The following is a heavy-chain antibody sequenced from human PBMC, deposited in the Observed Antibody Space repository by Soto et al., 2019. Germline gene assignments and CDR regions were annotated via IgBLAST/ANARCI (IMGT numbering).Heavy chain of an antibody. CDR3: AAAKFGDYFPSY. D-gene: IGHD4-17*01. CDR2: INMAGATT. V-gene: IGHV3-74*01. CDR1: GFTFSGYW. Sequence: EVQLVESGGGLVQPGGSLRLSCAASGFTFSGYWMHWVRQAPGKGLVWVSRINMAGATTNYADSVRGRFTISRDNAKNTVYLQMNSLRAEDMAVYYCAAAKFGDYFPSYWGQGALVTVSS. J-gene: IGHJ4*02.